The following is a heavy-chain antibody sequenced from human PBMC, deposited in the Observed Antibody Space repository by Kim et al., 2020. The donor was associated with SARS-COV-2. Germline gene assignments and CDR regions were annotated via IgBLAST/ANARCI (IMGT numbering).Heavy chain of an antibody. CDR1: GCSISSGGYS. CDR3: ARGGRSISSTSFHCWFDP. J-gene: IGHJ5*02. D-gene: IGHD2-2*01. CDR2: IYHSGST. Sequence: SETLSLTCAVSGCSISSGGYSWSWIRQPPGKGLEWIGYIYHSGSTYYNPSLKSRVTIAVDRSKNQFSLKLSSVTAADTAVYYCARGGRSISSTSFHCWFDPWGQGTLVTVSS. V-gene: IGHV4-30-2*01.